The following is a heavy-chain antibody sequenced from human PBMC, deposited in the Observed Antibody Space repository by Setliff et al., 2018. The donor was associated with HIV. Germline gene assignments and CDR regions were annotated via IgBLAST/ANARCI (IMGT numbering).Heavy chain of an antibody. CDR1: GGSINSTSYY. CDR3: ARVPLLGANWFDP. J-gene: IGHJ5*02. Sequence: SETLSLTCIVSGGSINSTSYYWGWIRQPPGQGLEWIGSIYYSGDTFYNTSLKTRITISVDTSKNHLSLKVSSLTAADTAVYYCARVPLLGANWFDPWGQGTLVTVSS. V-gene: IGHV4-39*07. CDR2: IYYSGDT.